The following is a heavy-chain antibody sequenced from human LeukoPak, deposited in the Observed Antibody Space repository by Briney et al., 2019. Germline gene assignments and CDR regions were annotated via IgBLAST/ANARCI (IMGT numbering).Heavy chain of an antibody. J-gene: IGHJ4*02. CDR1: SSSISSYY. CDR3: ARESGSSGWYDY. D-gene: IGHD6-19*01. V-gene: IGHV4-59*01. Sequence: PSETLSLTCTVSSSSISSYYWSWIPQPPGKGLEWIGYIYYTGTTNYNPSLKSRVTISVDTSKNQFSLKLNSVTAADTAVYYCARESGSSGWYDYWGQGTLVTVSS. CDR2: IYYTGTT.